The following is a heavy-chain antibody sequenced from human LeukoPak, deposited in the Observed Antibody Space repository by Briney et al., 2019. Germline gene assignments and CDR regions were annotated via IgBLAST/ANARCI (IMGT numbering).Heavy chain of an antibody. J-gene: IGHJ4*02. D-gene: IGHD5-18*01. CDR2: INPNSGGT. CDR3: ARDTGYSYGSTFDY. V-gene: IGHV1-2*02. Sequence: ASVKVSCKASGYTFTGYYMHWVRQAPGQGLEWMGWINPNSGGTNYAQKFQGRVTMTRDTSISTAYMELSRLRSDDTAVYYCARDTGYSYGSTFDYWGQGTLVTVSS. CDR1: GYTFTGYY.